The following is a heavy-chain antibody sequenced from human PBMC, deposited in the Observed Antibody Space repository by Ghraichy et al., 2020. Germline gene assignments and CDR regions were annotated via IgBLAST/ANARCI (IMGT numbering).Heavy chain of an antibody. Sequence: GGSLRLSCAASGFTFSSYWMSWVRQAPGRGLEWVATIKQGGSEKYYVDSVKGRFTISRDNAKTSLYLQMNSLRAEDTAVYYCARAGLGYCSSTSCYAGASDIWGQGTMVTVSS. CDR3: ARAGLGYCSSTSCYAGASDI. V-gene: IGHV3-7*03. CDR2: IKQGGSEK. D-gene: IGHD2-2*01. CDR1: GFTFSSYW. J-gene: IGHJ3*02.